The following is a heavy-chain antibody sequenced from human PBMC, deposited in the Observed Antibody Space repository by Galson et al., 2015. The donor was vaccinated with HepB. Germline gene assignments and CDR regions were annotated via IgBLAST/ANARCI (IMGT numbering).Heavy chain of an antibody. CDR3: AKRAPYYFDS. CDR1: GFTFTSSA. Sequence: LRLSCAASGFTFTSSAMSWVRQAPGKGLEWVSSITTSGAGTYYADSVKGRFTISRDNSKNTLFLQMNSLRAEDTAVYYCAKRAPYYFDSWGQGTLVTVSS. CDR2: ITTSGAGT. V-gene: IGHV3-23*01. J-gene: IGHJ4*02.